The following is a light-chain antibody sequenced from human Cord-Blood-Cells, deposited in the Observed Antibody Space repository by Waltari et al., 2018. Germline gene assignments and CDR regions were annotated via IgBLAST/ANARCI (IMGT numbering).Light chain of an antibody. CDR1: QRISSY. Sequence: DIQMTQSPSSLSASVGDRVTITCRASQRISSYLNWYQQKPGKAPKLLIYAASSLQSGAPSRFSGSGSGTDFTLTISSLQPEDFATYYCQQSYSTPPITFGPGTKVDIK. J-gene: IGKJ3*01. CDR2: AAS. CDR3: QQSYSTPPIT. V-gene: IGKV1-39*01.